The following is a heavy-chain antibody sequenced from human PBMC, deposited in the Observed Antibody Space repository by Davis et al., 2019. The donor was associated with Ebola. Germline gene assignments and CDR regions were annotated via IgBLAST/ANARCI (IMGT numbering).Heavy chain of an antibody. CDR1: GFGFNYYG. D-gene: IGHD2-15*01. J-gene: IGHJ4*02. Sequence: PGGSLRLSCSASGFGFNYYGIHWVRQAPGKGLEWVAVISSDGNNKYYVDSVKSRFTISRDDSKSTLFLQMDRLRPEDTAVYYCAKDRNPSCSGGSCYLDYWGRGTLVTVSS. CDR2: ISSDGNNK. V-gene: IGHV3-30*18. CDR3: AKDRNPSCSGGSCYLDY.